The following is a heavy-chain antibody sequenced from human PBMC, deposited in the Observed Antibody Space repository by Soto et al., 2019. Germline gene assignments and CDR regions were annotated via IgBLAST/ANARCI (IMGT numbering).Heavy chain of an antibody. J-gene: IGHJ4*02. V-gene: IGHV1-18*01. Sequence: ASVKVSCKASGYTFTSYGISWVRQAPGQGLEWMGWISAYNGNTNYAQKLQGRFTMTTDTSTSTAYMELRSLRSDDTAVYYCARAAAGDESFDYWGQGTLVTVSS. CDR1: GYTFTSYG. D-gene: IGHD6-13*01. CDR3: ARAAAGDESFDY. CDR2: ISAYNGNT.